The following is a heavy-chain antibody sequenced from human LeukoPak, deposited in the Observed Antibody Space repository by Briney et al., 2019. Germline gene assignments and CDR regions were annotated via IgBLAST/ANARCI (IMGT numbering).Heavy chain of an antibody. CDR3: ARGVYYYYYYMDV. V-gene: IGHV4-34*01. CDR2: INHSGST. Sequence: SETLSLTCVVYGGSFSGYYCSGIPKPPGKGREWIGEINHSGSTNYNPSLKSRVTISVDTSKYQFSLKLSSVTAADTAVYYCARGVYYYYYYMDVWGKGATVTVSS. J-gene: IGHJ6*03. CDR1: GGSFSGYY.